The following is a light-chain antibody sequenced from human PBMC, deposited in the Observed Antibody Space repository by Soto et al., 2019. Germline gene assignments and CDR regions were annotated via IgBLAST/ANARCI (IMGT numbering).Light chain of an antibody. J-gene: IGKJ4*01. CDR2: FGS. V-gene: IGKV2-28*01. Sequence: DLVMTQSSVSLPVTPGEPASISCRSSQSLLHSNGYNYLDWYLQKPGQSPQLLIYFGSKRASGVPDXXSGXXXXXXXTLKISRVEAEDVGVYYCMQGLQTPPTFGGGTRVEIK. CDR3: MQGLQTPPT. CDR1: QSLLHSNGYNY.